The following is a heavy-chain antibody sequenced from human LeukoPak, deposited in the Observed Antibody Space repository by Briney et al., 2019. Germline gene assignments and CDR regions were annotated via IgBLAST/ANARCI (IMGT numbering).Heavy chain of an antibody. D-gene: IGHD3-22*01. Sequence: GGSLRLSCAASGFTFSSYAMSWVRQAPGKGLEWVSAISGSGGSTYYADSVKGRFTISRDNSKNTLYLQMNSLRAEDTAVYYCAKDTYYYDSSGYYDYWGQGTLVTVSS. J-gene: IGHJ4*02. V-gene: IGHV3-23*01. CDR1: GFTFSSYA. CDR3: AKDTYYYDSSGYYDY. CDR2: ISGSGGST.